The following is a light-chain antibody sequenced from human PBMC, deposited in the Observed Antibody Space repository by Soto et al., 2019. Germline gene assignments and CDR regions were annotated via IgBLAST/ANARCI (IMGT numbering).Light chain of an antibody. V-gene: IGLV1-44*01. J-gene: IGLJ1*01. CDR3: AAWDDSLNGYV. CDR1: SSNIGSNT. CDR2: SNN. Sequence: QSVLAQPPSASGTPGQRITISCSGSSSNIGSNTVTWYQQLPGTAPKLLIYSNNQRPSEVPDRISGSKSGTSASLAISGLQSEDEADYYCAAWDDSLNGYVFGTGTKVTVL.